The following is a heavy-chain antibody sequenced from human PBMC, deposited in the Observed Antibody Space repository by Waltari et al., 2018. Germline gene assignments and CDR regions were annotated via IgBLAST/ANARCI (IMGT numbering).Heavy chain of an antibody. Sequence: EVQLLESGGGLVQPGGSLRLSCAASGFTFSSYAMRWVRQAPGKGLEWVSAISGSGGSTYYADSVKGRFTISRDNSKNTLYLQMNSLRAEDTAVFYCAKGLYDYIRRVVDAFDIWGQGTMVTVSS. CDR2: ISGSGGST. D-gene: IGHD3-16*01. CDR3: AKGLYDYIRRVVDAFDI. J-gene: IGHJ3*02. CDR1: GFTFSSYA. V-gene: IGHV3-23*01.